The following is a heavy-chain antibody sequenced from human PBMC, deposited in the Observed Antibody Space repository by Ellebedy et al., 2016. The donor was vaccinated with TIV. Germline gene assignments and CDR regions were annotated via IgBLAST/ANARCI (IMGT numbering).Heavy chain of an antibody. V-gene: IGHV4-59*08. CDR2: IYYSGST. CDR3: AGYTNTWVFDP. Sequence: MPSETLSLTCTVPGGPITSYYWSWILQPPGKGLAWIWYIYYSGSTNYNPSLKSRVTISVDTSKNQFSLKLSSVTAADKAVYYCAGYTNTWVFDPWGQGTLVTVSS. D-gene: IGHD2-2*02. J-gene: IGHJ5*02. CDR1: GGPITSYY.